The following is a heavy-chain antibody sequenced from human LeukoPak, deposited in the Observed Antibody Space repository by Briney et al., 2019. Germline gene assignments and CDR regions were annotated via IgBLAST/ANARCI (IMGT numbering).Heavy chain of an antibody. V-gene: IGHV1-69*01. D-gene: IGHD1-26*01. J-gene: IGHJ4*02. CDR2: TIPIFGTA. CDR1: GGTFSSYA. Sequence: ASVKVSCKASGGTFSSYAISWVRQAPGQGLEWMGGTIPIFGTANYAQKFQGRVTITADESTSTAYMELSSLRSEDTAVYYCARDHGSGSYDYWGQGTLVTVSS. CDR3: ARDHGSGSYDY.